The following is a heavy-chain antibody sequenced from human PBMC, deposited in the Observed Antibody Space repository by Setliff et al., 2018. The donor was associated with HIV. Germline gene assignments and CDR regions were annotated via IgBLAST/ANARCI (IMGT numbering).Heavy chain of an antibody. CDR1: GFTFSSYS. D-gene: IGHD3-22*01. J-gene: IGHJ3*02. CDR3: ARDHKYYDSSDWVVGFDI. V-gene: IGHV3-21*01. CDR2: ISSSSYI. Sequence: GGSLRLSCAASGFTFSSYSMNWVRQAPGKGLEWVSSISSSSYIYYADSLKGRFTISRDNSKNMLYLQMNSLRAEDTALYYCARDHKYYDSSDWVVGFDIWGQGTMVTVSS.